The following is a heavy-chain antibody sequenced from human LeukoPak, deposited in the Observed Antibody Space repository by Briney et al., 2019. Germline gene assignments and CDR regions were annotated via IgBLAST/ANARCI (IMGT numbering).Heavy chain of an antibody. CDR3: ARDYCSSTSCYGGAYYYYGMDV. D-gene: IGHD2-2*01. CDR1: GYTFTSYW. Sequence: NSGESLKISCKGSGYTFTSYWISWVRQMPGKGLEWMGRIDPSDSYTNYSPSFQGHVTISADKSISTAYLQWSSLKASDTAMYYCARDYCSSTSCYGGAYYYYGMDVWGQGTTVTVSS. J-gene: IGHJ6*02. CDR2: IDPSDSYT. V-gene: IGHV5-10-1*01.